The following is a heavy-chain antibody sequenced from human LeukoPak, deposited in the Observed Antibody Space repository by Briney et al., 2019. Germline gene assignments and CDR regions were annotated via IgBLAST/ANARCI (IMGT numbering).Heavy chain of an antibody. D-gene: IGHD5-24*01. CDR1: GGSISSGGYY. J-gene: IGHJ4*02. Sequence: SETLSLTCTVSGGSISSGGYYWSWIRQHPGKGLEWIGYIYYSGSTYYNPSPKSRVTISVDTSKNQFSLKLSSVTAADTAVYYCARDTDGYNDYWGQGTLVTVSS. CDR3: ARDTDGYNDY. V-gene: IGHV4-31*03. CDR2: IYYSGST.